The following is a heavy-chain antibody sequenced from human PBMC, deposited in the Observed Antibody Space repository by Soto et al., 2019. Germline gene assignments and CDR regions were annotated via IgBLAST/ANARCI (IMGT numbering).Heavy chain of an antibody. Sequence: PGGSLRLSCAASGFTFSSYAMSWFRQAPGKGLEWVSAISGSGGSTYYADSVKGRFTISRDNSKNTLYLQMNSLRAEDTAVYYCAKSRAGYYDSSGYPFPFDYWGQGTLVTVSS. V-gene: IGHV3-23*01. J-gene: IGHJ4*02. CDR2: ISGSGGST. CDR3: AKSRAGYYDSSGYPFPFDY. D-gene: IGHD3-22*01. CDR1: GFTFSSYA.